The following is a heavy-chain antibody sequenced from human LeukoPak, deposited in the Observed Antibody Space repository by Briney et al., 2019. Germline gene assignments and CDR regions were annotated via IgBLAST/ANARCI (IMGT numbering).Heavy chain of an antibody. CDR1: GFTLSDYD. Sequence: GSLRLSCAASGFTLSDYDMNLVRQAPGKGLECISYINFSGRVMYCAGSVQGRFSISRDNTEKYLFLQMSSLRVADTAVYYCAKGYKGNDARTPSFDYWGQGALVTVSS. CDR3: AKGYKGNDARTPSFDY. J-gene: IGHJ4*02. CDR2: INFSGRVM. D-gene: IGHD5-12*01. V-gene: IGHV3-48*03.